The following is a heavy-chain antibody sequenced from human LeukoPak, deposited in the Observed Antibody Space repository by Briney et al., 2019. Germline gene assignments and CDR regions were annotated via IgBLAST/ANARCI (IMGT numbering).Heavy chain of an antibody. J-gene: IGHJ4*02. CDR3: AKDLTSSGWIFPDY. D-gene: IGHD6-19*01. CDR2: ISYDGSNK. CDR1: GFTFSSNA. Sequence: PGGSLRLSCAASGFTFSSNAMHWVRQAPGRGLEWVAVISYDGSNKYYADSVKGRFTISRDNSKNTLYLQMNSLRAEDTAVYYCAKDLTSSGWIFPDYWGQGTLVTVSS. V-gene: IGHV3-30*04.